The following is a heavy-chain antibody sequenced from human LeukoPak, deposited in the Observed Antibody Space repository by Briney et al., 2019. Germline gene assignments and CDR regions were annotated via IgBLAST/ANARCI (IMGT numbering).Heavy chain of an antibody. CDR1: GGTFSTHG. Sequence: SVKVSCKASGGTFSTHGINWVRQAPGQGLEWMGGIIPIFGTTNYAQKFQGRVMITTDEPTSTGYMELRSLRSDDTGVYFCARGDSGYDYGFDYWGQGTLVTVSS. CDR2: IIPIFGTT. CDR3: ARGDSGYDYGFDY. J-gene: IGHJ4*02. V-gene: IGHV1-69*05. D-gene: IGHD5-12*01.